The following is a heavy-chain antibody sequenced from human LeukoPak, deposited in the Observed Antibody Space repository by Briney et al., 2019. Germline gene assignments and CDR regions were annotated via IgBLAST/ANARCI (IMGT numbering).Heavy chain of an antibody. V-gene: IGHV1-18*01. J-gene: IGHJ4*02. CDR2: ISTYHGNT. CDR1: GYTFTTYD. Sequence: ASVKVSCKASGYTFTTYDIGWVRQAAGQGLEWMGWISTYHGNTNYAQKFQGRVTLTTETPTSIASLELRSLRSDDTAVYYCARVPRPSYETSGYYLDFWGQGTLVTVSS. CDR3: ARVPRPSYETSGYYLDF. D-gene: IGHD3-22*01.